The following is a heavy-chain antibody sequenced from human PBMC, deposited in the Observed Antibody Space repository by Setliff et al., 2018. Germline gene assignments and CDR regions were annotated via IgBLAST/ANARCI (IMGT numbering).Heavy chain of an antibody. CDR1: GFTLSDHY. J-gene: IGHJ4*02. Sequence: GSLRLSCAASGFTLSDHYIDWIRQPPGKRLEWIGEIIHSGSTNYNPSLKSRVTISMDTSKNQFSLKVSSVTAADTAVYYCARSFSRREKFLLDYWGQGALVTVSS. CDR3: ARSFSRREKFLLDY. CDR2: IIHSGST. V-gene: IGHV4-34*12.